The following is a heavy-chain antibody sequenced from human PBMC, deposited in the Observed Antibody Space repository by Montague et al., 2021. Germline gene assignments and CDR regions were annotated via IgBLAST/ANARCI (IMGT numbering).Heavy chain of an antibody. CDR1: GASITSTIYY. J-gene: IGHJ5*02. CDR3: ARVFSSWYVGWFGP. CDR2: IYYSGKS. D-gene: IGHD6-13*01. Sequence: SETLSLTCTVSGASITSTIYYWGWIRQSPGKGLEWIGSIYYSGKSFYKPSLKSRITIAVDTSKNQFSLKLSSVTASDTAVYYCARVFSSWYVGWFGPWGQGTLVTVSS. V-gene: IGHV4-39*07.